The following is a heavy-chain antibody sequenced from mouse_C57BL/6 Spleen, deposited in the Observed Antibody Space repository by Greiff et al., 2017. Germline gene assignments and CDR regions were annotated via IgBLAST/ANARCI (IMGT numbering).Heavy chain of an antibody. CDR3: ALQGRGGDWYFDV. CDR1: GFTFSSYG. J-gene: IGHJ1*03. D-gene: IGHD1-1*02. Sequence: EVMLVESGGDLVKPGGSLKLSCAASGFTFSSYGMSWVRQTPDKRLEWVATISSGGSYTYYPDSVKGRFTISRDNAKNTLYLQMSSLKSEDTAMYYCALQGRGGDWYFDVWGTVTTVTVSS. CDR2: ISSGGSYT. V-gene: IGHV5-6*01.